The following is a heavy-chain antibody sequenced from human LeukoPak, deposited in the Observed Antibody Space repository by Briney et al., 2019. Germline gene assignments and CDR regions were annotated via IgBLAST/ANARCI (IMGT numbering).Heavy chain of an antibody. Sequence: PGGSLRLSCAASGFIFGDYSMSWVRQAPGKGLEWVGFIRSKDYGGTTEYAASVKGRFTISRDDSKSSAYLEMNSLETEDTAIYYCTRRRGNSGTYVDYWGRGTLVTVSS. V-gene: IGHV3-49*04. CDR3: TRRRGNSGTYVDY. CDR1: GFIFGDYS. CDR2: IRSKDYGGTT. J-gene: IGHJ4*02. D-gene: IGHD6-19*01.